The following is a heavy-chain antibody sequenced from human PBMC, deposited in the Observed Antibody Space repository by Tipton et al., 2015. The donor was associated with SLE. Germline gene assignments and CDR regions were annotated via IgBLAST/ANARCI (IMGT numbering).Heavy chain of an antibody. CDR1: GDSITNDY. D-gene: IGHD2-15*01. V-gene: IGHV4-59*01. CDR3: AGAWQGYCSGGTCYVLDY. J-gene: IGHJ4*02. Sequence: TLSLTCTVSGDSITNDYWTWIRQPPGKGLEWIGYISYSGSTNYNHSVRSRVSISLDTSKNQFSLKLRSVTAADTAVYYCAGAWQGYCSGGTCYVLDYWGQGTLVTVSS. CDR2: ISYSGST.